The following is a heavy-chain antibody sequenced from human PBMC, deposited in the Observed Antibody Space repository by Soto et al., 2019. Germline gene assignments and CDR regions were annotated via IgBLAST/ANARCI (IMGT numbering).Heavy chain of an antibody. CDR2: INHSGST. CDR3: ARGWRLRFLEWLFPFGYGMDV. D-gene: IGHD3-3*01. J-gene: IGHJ6*02. CDR1: GGSFSGYY. V-gene: IGHV4-34*01. Sequence: SETLSLTCAVYGGSFSGYYWSWIRQPPGKGLEWIGEINHSGSTNYNPSLKSRVTISVDTSKNQFSLKLSSVTAADTAVYYCARGWRLRFLEWLFPFGYGMDVWGQGTTVTVSS.